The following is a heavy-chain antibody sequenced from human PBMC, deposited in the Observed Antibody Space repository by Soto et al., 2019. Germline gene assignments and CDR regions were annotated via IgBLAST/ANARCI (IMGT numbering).Heavy chain of an antibody. CDR2: ISSTTNYI. J-gene: IGHJ4*02. V-gene: IGHV3-21*06. Sequence: GGSLRLSCAASGFTFTRYSMNWVRQAPGRGLEWVSSISSTTNYIYYGDSMEGRFTISRDNAKNSLYLEMNSLRAEDTAVYYCARESEDLTSNFDYWGQGTLVTVSS. CDR3: ARESEDLTSNFDY. CDR1: GFTFTRYS.